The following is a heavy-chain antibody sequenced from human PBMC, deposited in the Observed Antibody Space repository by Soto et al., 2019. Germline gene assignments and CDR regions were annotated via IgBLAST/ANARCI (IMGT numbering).Heavy chain of an antibody. D-gene: IGHD6-13*01. Sequence: GASVKVSCKASGYTFTSYYMHWVRQAPGQGLEWMGIINPSGGSTSYAQKFQGRVTMTRDTSTSTVYMELSSLRSEDTAVYYCARDPFRNIRSSWSKQNWFDPWGQGPLVTVSS. CDR1: GYTFTSYY. V-gene: IGHV1-46*01. J-gene: IGHJ5*02. CDR3: ARDPFRNIRSSWSKQNWFDP. CDR2: INPSGGST.